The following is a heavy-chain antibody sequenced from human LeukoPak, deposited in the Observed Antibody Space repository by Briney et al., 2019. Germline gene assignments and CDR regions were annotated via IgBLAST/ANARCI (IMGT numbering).Heavy chain of an antibody. Sequence: PGGSLRLSCAASGFTFSSYAMSWVRQAPGKGLEWVSTISGSGDDTWYADSVKGRFTISRDNSKNTLYLEMNSLRAEDTAIYYCAKERQHSCWGRGTLVTVSS. CDR1: GFTFSSYA. D-gene: IGHD2-2*01. CDR3: AKERQHSC. J-gene: IGHJ4*02. CDR2: ISGSGDDT. V-gene: IGHV3-23*01.